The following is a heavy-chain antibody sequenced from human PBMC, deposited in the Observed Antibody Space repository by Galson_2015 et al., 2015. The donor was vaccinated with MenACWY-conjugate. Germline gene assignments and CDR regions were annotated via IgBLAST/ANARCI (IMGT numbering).Heavy chain of an antibody. V-gene: IGHV4-31*03. CDR3: ASWWRQRKRNYYYGMDV. CDR1: GDSISSGGYY. J-gene: IGHJ6*02. D-gene: IGHD2-15*01. Sequence: TLSLTCTVSGDSISSGGYYWSWIRQHPGKGLEWIGYIYYSGSTYYSPSLKSRVTISVDTSKNQFSLKLSSVTAADTAVYYCASWWRQRKRNYYYGMDVWGQGTTVTVSS. CDR2: IYYSGST.